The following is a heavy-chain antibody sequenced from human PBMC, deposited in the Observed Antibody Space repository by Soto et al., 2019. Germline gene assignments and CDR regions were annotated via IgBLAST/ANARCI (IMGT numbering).Heavy chain of an antibody. J-gene: IGHJ6*02. Sequence: QVQLVQSGAEVKKPGSSVKVSCKASGGTFSSYAISWVRQAPGQGLEWMGGIIPIFGTANYAQKFQGRVTITADESTSTAYMELSSMRSEDTAVYYCARRTIAVAGPDYYYGMDVWGQGTTVTVSS. CDR3: ARRTIAVAGPDYYYGMDV. V-gene: IGHV1-69*01. CDR2: IIPIFGTA. CDR1: GGTFSSYA. D-gene: IGHD6-19*01.